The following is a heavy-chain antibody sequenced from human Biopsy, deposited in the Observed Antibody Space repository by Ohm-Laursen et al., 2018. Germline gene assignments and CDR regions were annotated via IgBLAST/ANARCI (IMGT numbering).Heavy chain of an antibody. J-gene: IGHJ5*01. CDR3: ARELGDFWGGRQFDF. V-gene: IGHV1-2*02. CDR2: INAKTGDT. CDR1: GYTFTGYH. D-gene: IGHD3-3*01. Sequence: ASVKVSCKASGYTFTGYHVHWVRQAPGQGLEWMGWINAKTGDTNCAQKFQGRVTMTRDTSISTTYMELRRLTSDDTAVFYCARELGDFWGGRQFDFWGQGTLVTVSS.